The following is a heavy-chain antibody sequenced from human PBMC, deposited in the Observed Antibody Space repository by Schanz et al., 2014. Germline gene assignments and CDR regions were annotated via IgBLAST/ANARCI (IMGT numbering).Heavy chain of an antibody. CDR1: GYSFTDYA. CDR2: IHTGSGNT. CDR3: ASGEARVTSSGVVIVPMNV. J-gene: IGHJ6*03. Sequence: QVQLVQSGVEVKRPGASVRVSCKASGYSFTDYAIHWVRQAPGQGLEWVGWIHTGSGNTKYSQKFEGRVTITRDTSASIVYMELSSLRSEDTAVFFCASGEARVTSSGVVIVPMNVWGKGTTVIVSS. D-gene: IGHD3-3*01. V-gene: IGHV1-3*04.